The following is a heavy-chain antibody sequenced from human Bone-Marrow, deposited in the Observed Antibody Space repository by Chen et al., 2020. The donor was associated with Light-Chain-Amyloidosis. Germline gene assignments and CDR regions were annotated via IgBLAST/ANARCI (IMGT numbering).Heavy chain of an antibody. Sequence: EVQLVETGGGVIQPGGSLRLSCAASGFSVSGNYMTWVRQAPGRGLEWVSLMYAGGSTFYAESVKGRFTISRDISENTLILQMSSLRADDTAVYYCAFRSRDCFSGGPCYGDAFNVWGQGTVVTVSS. J-gene: IGHJ3*01. CDR2: MYAGGST. CDR3: AFRSRDCFSGGPCYGDAFNV. CDR1: GFSVSGNY. V-gene: IGHV3-53*02. D-gene: IGHD2-21*02.